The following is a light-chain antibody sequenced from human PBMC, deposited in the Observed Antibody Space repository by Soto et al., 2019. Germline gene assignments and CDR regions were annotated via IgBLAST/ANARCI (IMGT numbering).Light chain of an antibody. V-gene: IGKV1D-12*01. CDR2: AAS. CDR1: QGISNW. Sequence: DIQMTQSPSSVSASVGDRVSITCRASQGISNWLAWYQQKPGRAPKLLIYAASSLQSGVSSRFSGSGSGTDFTLTISRLQPEDFANYYCQQGNSFPFTFGPGTKVDIK. CDR3: QQGNSFPFT. J-gene: IGKJ3*01.